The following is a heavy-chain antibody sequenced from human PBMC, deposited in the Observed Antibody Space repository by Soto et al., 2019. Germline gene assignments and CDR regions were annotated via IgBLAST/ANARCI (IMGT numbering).Heavy chain of an antibody. J-gene: IGHJ4*02. CDR1: GFTFSSNW. Sequence: EVQLVESGGGLVQPGGSLRLSCAASGFTFSSNWMHWVRQGPGKGLVWVSRIDNDGSSRDYADSVKGRFTISRVNAKNTLYLEMSSLRAEDTAVYHCATGSGWYSPDYWGQGTLVTVSS. CDR3: ATGSGWYSPDY. V-gene: IGHV3-74*01. CDR2: IDNDGSSR. D-gene: IGHD6-19*01.